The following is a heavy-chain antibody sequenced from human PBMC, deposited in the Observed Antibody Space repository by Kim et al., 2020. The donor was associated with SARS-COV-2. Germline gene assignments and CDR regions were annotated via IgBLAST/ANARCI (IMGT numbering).Heavy chain of an antibody. CDR1: GFTFSSYE. Sequence: GGSLRLSCAASGFTFSSYEMNWVRQAPGKGLEWVSYISSSGSTIYYADSVKGRFTISRDNAKNSLYLQMNSLRAEDTAVYYCARGYCSSTSCYFLERADAFDIWGQGTMVTVSS. J-gene: IGHJ3*02. V-gene: IGHV3-48*03. CDR2: ISSSGSTI. D-gene: IGHD2-2*01. CDR3: ARGYCSSTSCYFLERADAFDI.